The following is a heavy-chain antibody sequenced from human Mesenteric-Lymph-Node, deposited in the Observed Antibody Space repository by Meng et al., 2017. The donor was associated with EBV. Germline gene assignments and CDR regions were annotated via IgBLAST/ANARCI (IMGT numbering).Heavy chain of an antibody. CDR3: ARDLRSGSYDY. CDR2: ISTSNGNP. J-gene: IGHJ4*02. CDR1: GYTFIGYS. V-gene: IGHV7-4-1*02. D-gene: IGHD1-26*01. Sequence: QVQLVQSGFELKTPEASVKVSFKASGYTFIGYSINWLRQAPGQGLEWMGYISTSNGNPTYAQGFTGRFVFSLDTSVSTAYLQISSLKAEDTAVYYCARDLRSGSYDYWGQGTLVTASS.